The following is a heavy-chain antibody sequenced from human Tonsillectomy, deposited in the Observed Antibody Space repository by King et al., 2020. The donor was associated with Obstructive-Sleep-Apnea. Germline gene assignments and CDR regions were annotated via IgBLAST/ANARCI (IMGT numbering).Heavy chain of an antibody. J-gene: IGHJ4*02. Sequence: VQLVESGGGVVQPGRSLRLSCAASGFTFSIYAIHWVRQAPGKGLEWVAFISYDGSNKYFPDSVKGRFTISRDNSKNTLYQQMNSLRPEDTAVYYCARGGGSVTTVTNWGDYFDYWGQGTLVTVSS. CDR2: ISYDGSNK. V-gene: IGHV3-30*04. D-gene: IGHD4-17*01. CDR1: GFTFSIYA. CDR3: ARGGGSVTTVTNWGDYFDY.